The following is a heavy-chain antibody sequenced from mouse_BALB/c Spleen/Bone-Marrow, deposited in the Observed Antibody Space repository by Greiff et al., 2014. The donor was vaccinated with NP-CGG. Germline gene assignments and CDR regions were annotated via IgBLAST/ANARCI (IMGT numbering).Heavy chain of an antibody. CDR2: ISSGGSYI. D-gene: IGHD2-12*01. V-gene: IGHV5-9-4*01. CDR3: SSYAY. Sequence: VESGGGLVKSGGSLKLSCAASGFTFSNYAMSWVRQSPEKRLEWVAEISSGGSYIYYPDTLTGRFTISRDNAKNTLYLEMSSLRSEDTAMYYCSSYAYWGQGTLVTVSA. CDR1: GFTFSNYA. J-gene: IGHJ3*01.